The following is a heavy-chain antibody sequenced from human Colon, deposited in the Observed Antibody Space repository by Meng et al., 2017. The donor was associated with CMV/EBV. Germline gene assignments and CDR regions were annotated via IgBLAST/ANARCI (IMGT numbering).Heavy chain of an antibody. D-gene: IGHD2-2*02. CDR1: GDSISSGDYY. V-gene: IGHV4-30-4*08. Sequence: SETLSLTCHVSGDSISSGDYYWSWIRQPPGKGLEWIGYISSSGTTYYRPSLKSRVTISIDTSKNQFSLRLNSVTAADTGVYYCAKNLFVPPAIMSVFAPNDYWGQGMLVTVSS. CDR2: ISSSGTT. CDR3: AKNLFVPPAIMSVFAPNDY. J-gene: IGHJ4*02.